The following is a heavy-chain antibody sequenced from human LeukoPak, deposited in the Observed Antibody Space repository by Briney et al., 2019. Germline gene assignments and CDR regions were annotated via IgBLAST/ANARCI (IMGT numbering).Heavy chain of an antibody. V-gene: IGHV3-30*04. CDR2: ISYDGTNK. D-gene: IGHD1-26*01. CDR3: ARDKVVGPTHFDY. Sequence: GRSLRLFCAASGFTFSSYAMHWVRQAPGKGLEGGTIISYDGTNKYYADSVKDRFTISRDNSKNTLFLQMNSLRAEVTAVYYCARDKVVGPTHFDYWGQGTLVTVSS. J-gene: IGHJ4*02. CDR1: GFTFSSYA.